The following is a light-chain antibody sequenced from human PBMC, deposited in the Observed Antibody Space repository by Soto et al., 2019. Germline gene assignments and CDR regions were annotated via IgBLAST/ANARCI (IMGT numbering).Light chain of an antibody. J-gene: IGLJ1*01. CDR3: SLYAVSRTV. CDR1: NSDVGGYNY. V-gene: IGLV2-14*01. Sequence: SVLTQLAPVSGSPGQSITISCTGTNSDVGGYNYVAWYQQHAGRAPKLMMYDVSNRPSWISNRFSGSKSGNTASLTISGLQSVVEAASYCSLYAVSRTVFRTGT. CDR2: DVS.